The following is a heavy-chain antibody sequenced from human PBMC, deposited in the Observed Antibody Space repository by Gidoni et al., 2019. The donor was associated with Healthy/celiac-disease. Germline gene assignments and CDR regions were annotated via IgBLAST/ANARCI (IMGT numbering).Heavy chain of an antibody. CDR2: ISSSGSTI. Sequence: EVQLVESGGGLVQPGGSLRLSCAASGFTFSSYEMNWVRQAPGKGLEWVSYISSSGSTIYYADSVKGRFTISRDNAKNSLYLQMNSLRAEDTAVYYCAASTVTDYYYYGMDVWGQGTTVTVSS. D-gene: IGHD4-17*01. J-gene: IGHJ6*02. V-gene: IGHV3-48*03. CDR3: AASTVTDYYYYGMDV. CDR1: GFTFSSYE.